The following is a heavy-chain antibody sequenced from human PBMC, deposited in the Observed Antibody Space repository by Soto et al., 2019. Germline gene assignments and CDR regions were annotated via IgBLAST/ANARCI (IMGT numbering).Heavy chain of an antibody. CDR1: GFSLTTSGVG. Sequence: QITLNESGPTQVKPRQTLTLTCTFSGFSLTTSGVGVGWIRQSPGKAPEWLALIYWDDDKRYSPSLKIRLTITKETSKNQVVLTMADLDPADTATYYCAHRVLRTVFGLVTTTAIYFDFWGQGTPVAVSS. D-gene: IGHD3-3*01. J-gene: IGHJ4*02. CDR3: AHRVLRTVFGLVTTTAIYFDF. CDR2: IYWDDDK. V-gene: IGHV2-5*02.